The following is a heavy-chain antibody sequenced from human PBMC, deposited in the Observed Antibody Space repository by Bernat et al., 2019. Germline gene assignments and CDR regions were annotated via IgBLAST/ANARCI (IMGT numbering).Heavy chain of an antibody. CDR3: ARHERGTGLGSAFDI. Sequence: QLQLQESGPGLVKPSETLSLTCTVSGGSISSSSYYWGWIRQPPWKGLEWIGSIYYSWSTYYNPSLKSRVTISVDTSKNQFSLKLSSVTAADTAVYYCARHERGTGLGSAFDIWGQGTMVTVSS. CDR2: IYYSWST. V-gene: IGHV4-39*01. D-gene: IGHD3-16*01. CDR1: GGSISSSSYY. J-gene: IGHJ3*02.